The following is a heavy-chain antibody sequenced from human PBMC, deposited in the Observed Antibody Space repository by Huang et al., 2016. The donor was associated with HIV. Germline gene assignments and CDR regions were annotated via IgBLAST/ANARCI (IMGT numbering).Heavy chain of an antibody. J-gene: IGHJ4*02. V-gene: IGHV1-8*02. D-gene: IGHD4-17*01. Sequence: QVHLVQSGAEVKKPGASVKVSCKASGYTFTNYDINWVRQAPGRGLEWMGWMKPNTCNTGFAQSVQGRVTMTRKTSITTAYMELTSLTSEDTAVYYCARSAYGDLDYWGLGTLVIVSS. CDR3: ARSAYGDLDY. CDR1: GYTFTNYD. CDR2: MKPNTCNT.